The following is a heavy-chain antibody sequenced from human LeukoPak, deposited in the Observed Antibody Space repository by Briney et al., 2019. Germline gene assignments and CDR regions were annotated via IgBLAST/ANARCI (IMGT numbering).Heavy chain of an antibody. CDR3: TRTTVTADWYFDV. CDR1: GFTFSTYW. Sequence: GGSLRLSCAVSGFTFSTYWMHWVRQAPGKSLEWVSRINSDGSSTTYGASLEGRFTVSRDNAKNTLYLHIDNLRAEDSAVYYCTRTTVTADWYFDVWGRGTRVTVSS. CDR2: INSDGSST. D-gene: IGHD4-11*01. V-gene: IGHV3-74*01. J-gene: IGHJ2*01.